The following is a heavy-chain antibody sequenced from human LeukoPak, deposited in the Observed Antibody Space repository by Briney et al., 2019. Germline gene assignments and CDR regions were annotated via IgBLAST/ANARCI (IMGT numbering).Heavy chain of an antibody. D-gene: IGHD3-22*01. J-gene: IGHJ4*02. CDR3: AREGGLDSSGYRYFDY. V-gene: IGHV4-31*11. CDR1: GGSISSGGYY. Sequence: SETLSHTCAVSGGSISSGGYYWSWIRQHPGKGLEWIGYIYYSGSTYYNPSLKSRVTISVDTSKNQFSLKLSSVTAADTAVYYCAREGGLDSSGYRYFDYWGQGTLVTVSS. CDR2: IYYSGST.